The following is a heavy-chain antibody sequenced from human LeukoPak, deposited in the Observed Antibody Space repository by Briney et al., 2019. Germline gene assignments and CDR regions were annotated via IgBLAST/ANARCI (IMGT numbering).Heavy chain of an antibody. D-gene: IGHD3-22*01. J-gene: IGHJ4*02. CDR3: ARHYYDSSGYYFSFSVDNASFDY. V-gene: IGHV1-2*02. CDR1: GYTFTGYY. Sequence: GASVKVSCTASGYTFTGYYMHWVRQAPGQGLEWMGWINPNSGGTNYAQKFQGRVTMTRDTSISTAYMELSRLKSDDTAVYYCARHYYDSSGYYFSFSVDNASFDYWGQGTLVTVSS. CDR2: INPNSGGT.